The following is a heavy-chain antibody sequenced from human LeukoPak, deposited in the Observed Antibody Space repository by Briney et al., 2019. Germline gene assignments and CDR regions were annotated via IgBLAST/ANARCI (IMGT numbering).Heavy chain of an antibody. CDR2: INPNSGGT. J-gene: IGHJ4*02. CDR1: GYTFTGYY. V-gene: IGHV1-2*02. CDR3: ARITKDFDY. Sequence: EASMKVSCKASGYTFTGYYMHWVRQAPGQGLEWMGWINPNSGGTNYAQKFQGRVTMTRDTSISTAYMELSRLRSDDTAVYYCARITKDFDYWGQGTLVTVSS.